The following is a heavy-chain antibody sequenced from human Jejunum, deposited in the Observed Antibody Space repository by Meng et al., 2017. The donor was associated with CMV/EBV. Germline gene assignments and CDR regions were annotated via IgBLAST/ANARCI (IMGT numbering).Heavy chain of an antibody. V-gene: IGHV3-23*01. CDR1: GFIFNSYA. D-gene: IGHD3-22*01. J-gene: IGHJ4*02. CDR3: AKGGRSSGSYD. Sequence: SCAASGFIFNSYAMSWVRQPPGRGLKWVSVVTGNGDTTFYADSVKGRFSISRDNSKNTVSLQMNSLRAEDTAVYYCAKGGRSSGSYDWGQGTLVTVSS. CDR2: VTGNGDTT.